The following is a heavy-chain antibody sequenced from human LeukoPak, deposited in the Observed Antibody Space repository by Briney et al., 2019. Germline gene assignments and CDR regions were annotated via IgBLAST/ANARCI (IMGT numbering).Heavy chain of an antibody. CDR3: ARGRMVRGVGNWFDP. J-gene: IGHJ5*02. CDR2: MNPNSGNT. V-gene: IGHV1-8*01. D-gene: IGHD3-10*01. CDR1: GHTFTSYD. Sequence: GASVKVSCKASGHTFTSYDINWVRQATGQGLEWMGWMNPNSGNTGYAQKFQGRVTMTRNTSISTAYMELSSLRSEDTAVYYCARGRMVRGVGNWFDPWGQGTLVTVSS.